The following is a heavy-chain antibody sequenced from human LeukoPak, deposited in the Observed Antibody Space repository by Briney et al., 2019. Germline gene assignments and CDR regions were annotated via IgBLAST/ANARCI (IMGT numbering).Heavy chain of an antibody. CDR3: ARTGLGLYSFDY. J-gene: IGHJ4*02. V-gene: IGHV3-48*01. CDR1: GFTFNNYG. Sequence: GGSLRLSCAASGFTFNNYGMHWVRQAPGKGLEWVSYITGSINTIHYADSVKGRFTISRDNAKNSVYLQMNSLRLEDTAVYYCARTGLGLYSFDYWGRGTLVTVSS. D-gene: IGHD3/OR15-3a*01. CDR2: ITGSINTI.